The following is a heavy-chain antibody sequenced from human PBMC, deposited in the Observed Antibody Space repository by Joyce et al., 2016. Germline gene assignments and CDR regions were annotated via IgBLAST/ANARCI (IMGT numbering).Heavy chain of an antibody. CDR3: ARGPEGAYGYGWGENWFDP. CDR2: IYYSGST. V-gene: IGHV4-39*06. D-gene: IGHD5-18*01. Sequence: PGLVKPSETLSLTCTVSGGSISSISYYWGWIRQPPGKGLEWIGSIYYSGSTYYNPSLKSRVTISVDTSKNQFALKLTSVTAADTAVYYCARGPEGAYGYGWGENWFDPWGQGTLVTVSS. J-gene: IGHJ5*02. CDR1: GGSISSISYY.